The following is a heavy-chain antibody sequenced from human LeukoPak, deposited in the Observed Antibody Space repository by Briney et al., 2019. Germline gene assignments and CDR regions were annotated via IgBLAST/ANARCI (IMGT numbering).Heavy chain of an antibody. CDR3: ASLVGFRPY. CDR1: RLTFSSYA. Sequence: GGSLRHSCAASRLTFSSYAMSWVRQAPGKGLEWVSAISGSGGSTYYADSVKGRFTISRDNSKDTLYLQMNSLRAEDTAVYYCASLVGFRPYWGQGTLVTVSS. J-gene: IGHJ4*02. D-gene: IGHD2-15*01. CDR2: ISGSGGST. V-gene: IGHV3-23*01.